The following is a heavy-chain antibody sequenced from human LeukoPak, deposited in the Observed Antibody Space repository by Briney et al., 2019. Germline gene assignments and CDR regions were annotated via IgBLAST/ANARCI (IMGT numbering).Heavy chain of an antibody. V-gene: IGHV3-30-3*01. CDR1: GFTFSSYA. J-gene: IGHJ4*02. CDR3: ARDVDYYGSGSYD. D-gene: IGHD3-10*01. CDR2: ISYDGSNK. Sequence: PGGSLRLSCAASGFTFSSYAMHWVRQAPGKGLEWVAVISYDGSNKYYADSVKGRFTISRDNSKNTLYLQMNSLRAEDTAVYYCARDVDYYGSGSYDWGQGTLVTVSS.